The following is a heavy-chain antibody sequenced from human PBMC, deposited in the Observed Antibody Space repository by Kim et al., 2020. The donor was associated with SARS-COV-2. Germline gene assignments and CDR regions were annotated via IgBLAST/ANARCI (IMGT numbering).Heavy chain of an antibody. CDR2: INQDGSES. D-gene: IGHD3-10*02. CDR1: GFTFSHDW. Sequence: GGSLRLSCAASGFTFSHDWMTWVRQAPGKGLEWVANINQDGSESYYVDSVKGRFTISRDNAKNSLYLQMISLRVEDTAVYYCARSVFGDNYWGQGTLVSV. J-gene: IGHJ4*02. V-gene: IGHV3-7*01. CDR3: ARSVFGDNY.